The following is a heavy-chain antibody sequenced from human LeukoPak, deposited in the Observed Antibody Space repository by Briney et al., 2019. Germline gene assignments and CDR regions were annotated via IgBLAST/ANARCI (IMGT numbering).Heavy chain of an antibody. D-gene: IGHD4-23*01. CDR1: GYTFTSYG. Sequence: ASVKVSCKASGYTFTSYGISWVRQAPGQGLEWMGWISAYNDNTNYAQKLQGRVTMTTDISTSTAYMELRSLRSDDTAVYYCARVVNRRVYGGYYYYYYMDVWGKGTTVTVSS. CDR3: ARVVNRRVYGGYYYYYYMDV. J-gene: IGHJ6*03. V-gene: IGHV1-18*01. CDR2: ISAYNDNT.